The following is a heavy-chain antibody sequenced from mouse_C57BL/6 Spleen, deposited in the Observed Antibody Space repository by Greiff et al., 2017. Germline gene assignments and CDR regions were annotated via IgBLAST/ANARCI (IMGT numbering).Heavy chain of an antibody. J-gene: IGHJ3*01. CDR3: TTKIAPFAY. D-gene: IGHD6-1*01. Sequence: EVKLQESGAELVRPGASVKLSCTASGFNIKDDYMHWVKQRPEQGLEWIGWIDPENGDTEYASKFQGKATITADTSSNTAYLQLSSLTSEDTAVYYCTTKIAPFAYWGQGTLATVSA. CDR1: GFNIKDDY. V-gene: IGHV14-4*01. CDR2: IDPENGDT.